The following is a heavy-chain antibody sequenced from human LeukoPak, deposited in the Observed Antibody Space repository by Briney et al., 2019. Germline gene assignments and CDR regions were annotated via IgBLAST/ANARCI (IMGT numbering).Heavy chain of an antibody. CDR1: GFTFSGYW. Sequence: PGGSLRLSCAASGFTFSGYWMSWVRQAPGKGLEWVANIKQDGSEKYYVDSVKGRSTISRDNAKNSLYLQMNSLRAEDTAVYYCARDTYYYGSGSPDISYYYYYMDVWGKGTTVTISS. D-gene: IGHD3-10*01. CDR2: IKQDGSEK. CDR3: ARDTYYYGSGSPDISYYYYYMDV. J-gene: IGHJ6*03. V-gene: IGHV3-7*01.